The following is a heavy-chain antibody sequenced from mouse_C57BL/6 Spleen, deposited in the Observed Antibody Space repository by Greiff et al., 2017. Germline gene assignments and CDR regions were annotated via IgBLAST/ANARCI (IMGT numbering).Heavy chain of an antibody. J-gene: IGHJ2*01. D-gene: IGHD1-1*01. CDR2: IHPNSGST. V-gene: IGHV1-64*01. CDR3: ARERVYYGSSVDY. CDR1: GYTFTSYW. Sequence: QVQLQQPGAELVKPGASVKLSCKASGYTFTSYWMHWVKQRPGQGLEWIGMIHPNSGSTNYNEKFKSKATLTVDKSSSTAYMQLSSLTSEDSAVNYCARERVYYGSSVDYWGEGTTRTVSS.